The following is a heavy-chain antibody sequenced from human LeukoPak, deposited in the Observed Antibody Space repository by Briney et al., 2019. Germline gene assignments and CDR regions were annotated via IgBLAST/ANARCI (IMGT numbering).Heavy chain of an antibody. Sequence: GSLRLSRAASGFTFSSYGMHWVRQAPGKGLEWVAVIWYDGSNKYYADSVKGRFTISRDNSKNTLYLQMNSLRAEDTAVYYCARGRGDVFWSGYYRGAPDYWGQGTLVTVSS. CDR2: IWYDGSNK. J-gene: IGHJ4*02. D-gene: IGHD3-3*01. CDR3: ARGRGDVFWSGYYRGAPDY. V-gene: IGHV3-33*01. CDR1: GFTFSSYG.